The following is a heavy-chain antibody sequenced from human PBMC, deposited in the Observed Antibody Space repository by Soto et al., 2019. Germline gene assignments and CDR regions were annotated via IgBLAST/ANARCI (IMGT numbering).Heavy chain of an antibody. CDR3: TRAGVGGSGYYPKKAHAFDI. V-gene: IGHV3-49*04. CDR1: GFTFGDYA. CDR2: IRSKAYGGTT. D-gene: IGHD3-22*01. J-gene: IGHJ3*02. Sequence: GGSLRLSCTASGFTFGDYAMSWVRQAPGKGLEWVGFIRSKAYGGTTEYAASVKGRFTISRDDSKSIAYLQMNSLKTEYTAVYYCTRAGVGGSGYYPKKAHAFDIWGQGTMVTVSS.